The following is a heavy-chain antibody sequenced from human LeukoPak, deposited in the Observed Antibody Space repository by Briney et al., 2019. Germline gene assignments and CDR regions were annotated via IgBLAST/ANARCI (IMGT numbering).Heavy chain of an antibody. J-gene: IGHJ4*02. CDR1: GYTFTHYF. D-gene: IGHD3-10*01. CDR2: INPNTGAT. Sequence: ASVKVSCKASGYTFTHYFAHWVRQAPGQGLQWMGWINPNTGATSYPQKFQGRVTITRDTSIGTAYMELRSLRSDDTAIYYCVRDGGSGSPYDFWGQGSLVTVSS. CDR3: VRDGGSGSPYDF. V-gene: IGHV1-2*02.